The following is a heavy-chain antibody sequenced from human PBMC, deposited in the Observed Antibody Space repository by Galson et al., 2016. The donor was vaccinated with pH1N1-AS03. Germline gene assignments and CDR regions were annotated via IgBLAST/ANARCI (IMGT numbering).Heavy chain of an antibody. J-gene: IGHJ4*02. CDR1: GFTFSTYT. D-gene: IGHD3-22*01. CDR3: ARDGGDSSGWMDF. CDR2: ISSSSRFI. V-gene: IGHV3-21*01. Sequence: SLRLSCAASGFTFSTYTMNWVRQAPGKGLEWVAYISSSSRFIYYADAVQGRITISKDSPKNSVYLHMNGLRADDTAVYYCARDGGDSSGWMDFWGPGTRVSVSS.